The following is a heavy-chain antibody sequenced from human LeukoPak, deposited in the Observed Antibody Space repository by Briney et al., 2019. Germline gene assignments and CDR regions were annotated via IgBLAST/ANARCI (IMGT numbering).Heavy chain of an antibody. V-gene: IGHV4-59*01. Sequence: AETLSLTCTVSGGSISSYYCSWIRQPPGKGLEWIGYINYSSSTTYNPSLKSRVSLSVETSKNQSSLKLSSVTATDAAVYYCAREIRESNWFDPWGQGTLFSVSS. D-gene: IGHD3-10*01. J-gene: IGHJ5*02. CDR3: AREIRESNWFDP. CDR1: GGSISSYY. CDR2: INYSSST.